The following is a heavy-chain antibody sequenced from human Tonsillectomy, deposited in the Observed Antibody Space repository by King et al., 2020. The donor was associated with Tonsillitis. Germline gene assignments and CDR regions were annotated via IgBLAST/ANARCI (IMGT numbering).Heavy chain of an antibody. D-gene: IGHD6-19*01. CDR2: ISTSGVNT. CDR1: GFTFSSYA. V-gene: IGHV3-23*04. CDR3: AKGGHGSGWYYCAY. Sequence: VQLVESGGGLVQPGGSLRLSCAASGFTFSSYAMSWVRQAPGKGLEWVSGISTSGVNTYYADPVKDRFTISRDNSKNTLYLQMNSLRAGDTAAYYCAKGGHGSGWYYCAYWGQGTLVTVSS. J-gene: IGHJ4*02.